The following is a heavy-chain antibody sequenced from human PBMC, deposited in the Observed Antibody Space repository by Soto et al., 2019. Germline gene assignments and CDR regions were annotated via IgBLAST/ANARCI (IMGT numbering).Heavy chain of an antibody. CDR1: GGSISSYY. CDR3: ARELWNYFGVWFDP. D-gene: IGHD1-7*01. J-gene: IGHJ5*02. V-gene: IGHV4-59*01. CDR2: IYYSGST. Sequence: TLSLTCTVSGGSISSYYWSWIRQPPGKGLEWIGYIYYSGSTNYNPSLKSRVTISVDTSKNQFSLKLSSVTAADTAVYYCARELWNYFGVWFDPWGQGTLVTVSS.